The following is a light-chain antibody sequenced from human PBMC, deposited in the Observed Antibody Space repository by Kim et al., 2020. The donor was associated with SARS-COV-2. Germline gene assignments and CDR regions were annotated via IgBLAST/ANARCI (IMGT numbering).Light chain of an antibody. CDR1: QTISNY. J-gene: IGKJ1*01. CDR2: SAS. Sequence: ASVGDRVSITCRASQTISNYLNWYQQKPGKVPKLLIYSASTLQSGVPSTFSGSGSGTDFTLTISSLQPEDFATYICQQSYTTPWTFAPGTKVDI. CDR3: QQSYTTPWT. V-gene: IGKV1-39*01.